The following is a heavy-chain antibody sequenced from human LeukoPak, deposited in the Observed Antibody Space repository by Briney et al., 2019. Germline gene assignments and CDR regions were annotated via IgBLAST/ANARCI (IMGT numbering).Heavy chain of an antibody. CDR3: AKDSAFYYIDV. D-gene: IGHD3-10*01. V-gene: IGHV3-21*01. CDR1: GFTFSSYS. Sequence: PGGSLRLSCAASGFTFSSYSMNWVRQAPGKGLEWVSSISSSSSYIYYADSVKGRFTISRDNSKNTLYLQMNSLKGDDTAAYYCAKDSAFYYIDVWGKGTTVIISS. CDR2: ISSSSSYI. J-gene: IGHJ6*03.